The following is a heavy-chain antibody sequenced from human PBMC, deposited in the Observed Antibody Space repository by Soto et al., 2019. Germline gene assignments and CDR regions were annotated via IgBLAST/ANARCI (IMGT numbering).Heavy chain of an antibody. CDR1: GGSISSYY. V-gene: IGHV4-59*01. D-gene: IGHD6-13*01. Sequence: SETLSLTCTVSGGSISSYYCSWIRQPPGKGLEWIGYIYYSGSANYNPSLKSRVTISVDTSKNQFSLKLSSVTAADTAVYYCARAGAGTLSDFWGQGTLVTVSS. J-gene: IGHJ4*02. CDR2: IYYSGSA. CDR3: ARAGAGTLSDF.